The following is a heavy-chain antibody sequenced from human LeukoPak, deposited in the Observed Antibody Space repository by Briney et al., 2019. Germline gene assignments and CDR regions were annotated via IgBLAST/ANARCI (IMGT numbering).Heavy chain of an antibody. CDR2: IIPIFGTA. CDR1: GGTFSSYA. Sequence: SVKVSCKASGGTFSSYAISWVRQAPGQGLEWMGGIIPIFGTANYAQKFQGRVTITADESTSTAYMELSSLRSEDTAVYYCARDPQVRGGYDLRSVSPDYWGQGTLVTVSS. V-gene: IGHV1-69*13. CDR3: ARDPQVRGGYDLRSVSPDY. D-gene: IGHD5-12*01. J-gene: IGHJ4*02.